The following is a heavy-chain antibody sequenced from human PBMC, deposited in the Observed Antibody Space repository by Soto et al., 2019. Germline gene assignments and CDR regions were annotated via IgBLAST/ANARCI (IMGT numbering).Heavy chain of an antibody. CDR1: GFTFGSDA. CDR2: ISGSGGST. J-gene: IGHJ4*02. V-gene: IGHV3-23*01. Sequence: GGSLRLCCGASGFTFGSDAMSWVRQAPGKGLEWVSAISGSGGSTYYADSVKGRFTISRDNSKNTLYLQMNSLRAEDTAVYYCAKDPTYYDYIWGSYRYGYYFDYWGQGTLVTVSS. CDR3: AKDPTYYDYIWGSYRYGYYFDY. D-gene: IGHD3-16*02.